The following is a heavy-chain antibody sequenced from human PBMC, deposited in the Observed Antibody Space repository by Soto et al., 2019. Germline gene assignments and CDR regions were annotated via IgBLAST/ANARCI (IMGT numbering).Heavy chain of an antibody. Sequence: PGESLKISCRASGYNFPSFWITWVRQMPGKGLEWMGNIDPSDSETNYSPSFHGHVTISVDKSISTAYLQWSSLKASDTAMYYCARFLLYGDYVHWGQGTLVTVSS. D-gene: IGHD4-17*01. CDR2: IDPSDSET. J-gene: IGHJ4*02. CDR1: GYNFPSFW. CDR3: ARFLLYGDYVH. V-gene: IGHV5-10-1*01.